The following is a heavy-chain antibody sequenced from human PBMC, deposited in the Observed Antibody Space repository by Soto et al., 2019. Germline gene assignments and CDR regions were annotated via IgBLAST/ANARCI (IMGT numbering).Heavy chain of an antibody. CDR2: TYYRSNWRH. J-gene: IGHJ4*02. CDR3: ARGVAGSGFDL. CDR1: GDSVSSNTAA. V-gene: IGHV6-1*01. D-gene: IGHD6-19*01. Sequence: SQTLSLTCAISGDSVSSNTAAWNWIRSSPSRGLEWLGRTYYRSNWRHDYAVSVKSRITVNPDTSKNHFSLQLNSVTPDDTAVYYCARGVAGSGFDLWGQGALVTVSS.